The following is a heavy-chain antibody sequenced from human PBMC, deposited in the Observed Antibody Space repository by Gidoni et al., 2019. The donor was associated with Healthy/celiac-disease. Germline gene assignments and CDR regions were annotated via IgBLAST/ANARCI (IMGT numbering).Heavy chain of an antibody. CDR1: GYTFPSYY. CDR3: ARDKYGDYAEYFQH. V-gene: IGHV1-46*01. CDR2: INPSGGRT. Sequence: QVQLVQSGAEVKKPGASVKCSCKASGYTFPSYYMHLVRQAPGQGLEWMGIINPSGGRTSYAQKFQGRVTMTRDTSTSTVYMELSSLRSEDTAVYYCARDKYGDYAEYFQHWGQGTLVTVSS. D-gene: IGHD4-17*01. J-gene: IGHJ1*01.